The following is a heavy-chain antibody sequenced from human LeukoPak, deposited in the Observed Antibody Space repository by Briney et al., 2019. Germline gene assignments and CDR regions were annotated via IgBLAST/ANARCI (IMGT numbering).Heavy chain of an antibody. D-gene: IGHD3-9*01. CDR2: INHSGST. V-gene: IGHV4-34*01. CDR1: GGSFSGYY. CDR3: ARGRYFNPDLDY. Sequence: SETLSLTCAVYGGSFSGYYWSWIRQPPGKGLEWIGEINHSGSTNYNPSLKSRVTISVDTSKNQFSLKLCSVTAADTAVYYCARGRYFNPDLDYWGQGTLVTVSS. J-gene: IGHJ4*02.